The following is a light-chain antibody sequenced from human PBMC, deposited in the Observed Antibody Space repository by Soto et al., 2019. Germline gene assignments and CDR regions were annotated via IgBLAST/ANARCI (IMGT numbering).Light chain of an antibody. CDR2: KAS. V-gene: IGKV1-5*03. CDR1: QSISSW. Sequence: DIQMTQSPSTLSASVGDRVTITCRASQSISSWLAWYQQKPGKAPKLLIYKASSLESGVPSRFSGSGSGTDFTLTISSLQPADFATYYCQQYNSYSTFGQGTKLQIK. CDR3: QQYNSYST. J-gene: IGKJ2*01.